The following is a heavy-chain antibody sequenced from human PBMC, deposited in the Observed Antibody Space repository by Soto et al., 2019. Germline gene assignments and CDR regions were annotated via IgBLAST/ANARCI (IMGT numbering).Heavy chain of an antibody. J-gene: IGHJ6*02. CDR3: ARGFLEWHGPYYYYGMDV. Sequence: QVQLVQSGAEVKKPGASVKVSCKASGYTFTSYGISWVRQAPGQGLEWMGWISAYNGNTNYAQKIQGRVTMTTDTATSTGYMELRSLRSDDTAVYYCARGFLEWHGPYYYYGMDVWGQGTTVTGSS. D-gene: IGHD3-3*01. CDR2: ISAYNGNT. CDR1: GYTFTSYG. V-gene: IGHV1-18*01.